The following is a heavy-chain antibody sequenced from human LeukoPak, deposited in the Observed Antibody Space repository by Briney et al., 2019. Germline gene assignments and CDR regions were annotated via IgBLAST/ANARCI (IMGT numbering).Heavy chain of an antibody. CDR2: IRQDGITK. Sequence: GGSLRLSCVTSAFTFARHWMSWVRQAPGKPLEWVATIRQDGITKYYLDSVKGRFIISRDNARNSLSLQMDSLRAEDTAVYYCARLYSSSWSAPFDYWGQGTLVTVSS. J-gene: IGHJ4*02. V-gene: IGHV3-7*03. CDR1: AFTFARHW. D-gene: IGHD6-13*01. CDR3: ARLYSSSWSAPFDY.